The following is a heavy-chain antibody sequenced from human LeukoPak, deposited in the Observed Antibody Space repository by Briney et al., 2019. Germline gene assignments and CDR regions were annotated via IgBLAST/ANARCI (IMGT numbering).Heavy chain of an antibody. V-gene: IGHV1-69*13. Sequence: SVKVSCKASGGTFSSYAISWVRQAPGQGLEWMGGIIPIFGTANYAQKFQGRVTITADESTSTAYMELSSLRSEDTAVYYCCSMVRGVIPENCFDPRGQGTLVTVSS. J-gene: IGHJ5*02. CDR2: IIPIFGTA. CDR3: CSMVRGVIPENCFDP. CDR1: GGTFSSYA. D-gene: IGHD3-10*01.